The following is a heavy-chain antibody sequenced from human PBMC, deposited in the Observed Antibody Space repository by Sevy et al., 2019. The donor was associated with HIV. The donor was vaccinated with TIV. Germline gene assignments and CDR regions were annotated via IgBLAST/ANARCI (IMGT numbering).Heavy chain of an antibody. J-gene: IGHJ6*02. CDR3: ARARGQGKGYCSSTSCYSLRRDYYYYYGMDV. V-gene: IGHV4-34*01. CDR2: INHSGST. CDR1: GGSFSGYY. D-gene: IGHD2-2*01. Sequence: SETLSLTCAVYGGSFSGYYWSWIRQPPGKGLEWIGEINHSGSTNYNPSLKSRVTISVDTSKNQFSLKLSSVTAADTAVYYCARARGQGKGYCSSTSCYSLRRDYYYYYGMDVWGQGTTVTVSS.